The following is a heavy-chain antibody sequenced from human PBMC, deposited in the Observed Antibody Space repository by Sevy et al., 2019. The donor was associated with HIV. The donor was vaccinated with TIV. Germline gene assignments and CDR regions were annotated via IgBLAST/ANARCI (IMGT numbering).Heavy chain of an antibody. CDR3: ARGRKTTEEWLEELDYYYGLDV. CDR1: GFTFRSYD. J-gene: IGHJ6*02. D-gene: IGHD2-8*01. CDR2: VRNDGSNK. Sequence: GGSLRLSCAASGFTFRSYDMHWVRQAPGKGLEWVAYVRNDGSNKYYADSVRDRFTISRDSPKNTLYLQMNSLRDEDTAIYYCARGRKTTEEWLEELDYYYGLDVWGQGTTVTVSS. V-gene: IGHV3-30*02.